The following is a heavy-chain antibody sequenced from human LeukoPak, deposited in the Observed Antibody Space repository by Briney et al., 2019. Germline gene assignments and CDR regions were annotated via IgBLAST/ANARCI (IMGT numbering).Heavy chain of an antibody. CDR3: TAYSSSSSFDY. V-gene: IGHV3-15*01. D-gene: IGHD6-6*01. J-gene: IGHJ4*02. CDR2: IKSRTDGGTT. CDR1: GFTFSNAW. Sequence: GSRRLSCAASGFTFSNAWMSWVRQAPGKGLEWVGLIKSRTDGGTTDYAAPVKGRFIISRDDSKNTLSLQMNSLKTEDTAVYYCTAYSSSSSFDYWGQGTLVTVSS.